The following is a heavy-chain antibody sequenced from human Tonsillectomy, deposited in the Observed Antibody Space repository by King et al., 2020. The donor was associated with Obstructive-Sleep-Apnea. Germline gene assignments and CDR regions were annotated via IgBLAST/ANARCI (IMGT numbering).Heavy chain of an antibody. D-gene: IGHD6-19*01. J-gene: IGHJ4*02. CDR2: ISYYGSNK. Sequence: VQLVESGGGVVQPGRNLRLPCAASGVIFSNYAMNWVRQAPGKGLEWVAVISYYGSNKYYAESVKGRFTISRDNSKKTLNLQMNSLRAEDTAVYYCARGGVYSSGWYDSYFDYWGQGTLVTVSS. CDR3: ARGGVYSSGWYDSYFDY. V-gene: IGHV3-30-3*01. CDR1: GVIFSNYA.